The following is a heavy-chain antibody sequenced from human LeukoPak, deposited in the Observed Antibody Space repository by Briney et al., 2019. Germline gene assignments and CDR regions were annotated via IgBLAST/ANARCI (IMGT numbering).Heavy chain of an antibody. D-gene: IGHD5-18*01. V-gene: IGHV4-34*01. CDR1: GGSISRHY. CDR2: INHSGST. J-gene: IGHJ4*02. Sequence: PSETLSLTCTVSGGSISRHYWSWIRQPPGKGLEWIGEINHSGSTNYNPSLKSRVTISVDTSKNQFSLKLSSVTAADTAVYYCARARGYSYGTLDYWGQGTLVTVSS. CDR3: ARARGYSYGTLDY.